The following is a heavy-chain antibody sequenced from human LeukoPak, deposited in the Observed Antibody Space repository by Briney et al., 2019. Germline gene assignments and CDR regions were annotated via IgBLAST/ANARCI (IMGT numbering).Heavy chain of an antibody. Sequence: GASVKVSCKASGGTFSSYAISWVRQAPGQGLEWMGRIIPILGIANYAQKFQGRVTITADKSTSTAYMELSSLRSEDTAVYYCATRFSSGFFEGAPGSPPPYDAFDIWGQGTMVTVSS. CDR2: IIPILGIA. CDR3: ATRFSSGFFEGAPGSPPPYDAFDI. D-gene: IGHD3-22*01. CDR1: GGTFSSYA. J-gene: IGHJ3*02. V-gene: IGHV1-69*04.